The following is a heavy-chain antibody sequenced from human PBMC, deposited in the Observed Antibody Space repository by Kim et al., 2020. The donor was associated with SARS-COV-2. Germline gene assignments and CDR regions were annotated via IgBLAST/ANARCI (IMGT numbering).Heavy chain of an antibody. D-gene: IGHD3-10*01. Sequence: GGSLRLSCAASGFTVNTYAMSWVRQAPGKGLEWVSDIRRSDGGTFYADSVKGRFTISRDNSKNTLYLQMSSLRAEDTALYYCARERGGVTNAFVIWGEG. CDR3: ARERGGVTNAFVI. CDR2: IRRSDGGT. CDR1: GFTVNTYA. J-gene: IGHJ3*02. V-gene: IGHV3-23*01.